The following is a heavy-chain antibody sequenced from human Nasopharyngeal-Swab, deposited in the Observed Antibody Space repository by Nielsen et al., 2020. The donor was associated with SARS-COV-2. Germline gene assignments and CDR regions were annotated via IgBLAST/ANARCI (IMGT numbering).Heavy chain of an antibody. CDR2: IHYTGSV. V-gene: IGHV4-31*03. J-gene: IGHJ3*02. Sequence: SETLSLTCTVSGGSIRSAGYFWSWIRQHPGKGLEWIGYIHYTGSVYYNPSLETRVTISVGTSENQFSLDLSSVTAADTAVYYCAREVIAEPDSDGFDIWGQGTMVTVSS. CDR3: AREVIAEPDSDGFDI. D-gene: IGHD1-14*01. CDR1: GGSIRSAGYF.